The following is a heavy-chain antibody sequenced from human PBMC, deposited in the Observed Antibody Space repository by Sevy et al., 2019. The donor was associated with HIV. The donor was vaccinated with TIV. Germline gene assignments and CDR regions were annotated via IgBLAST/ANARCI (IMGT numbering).Heavy chain of an antibody. D-gene: IGHD6-13*01. CDR2: IKEDGSVK. V-gene: IGHV3-7*01. CDR3: VRAIGAAGSY. CDR1: GFTFSSYW. J-gene: IGHJ4*02. Sequence: GGSLRLPCEASGFTFSSYWMSWVRQAPGKGLEWVANIKEDGSVKYYVESVKGRFTISRHNAKNSVYLQMNSLRAEDAALYYCVRAIGAAGSYWGLGTLVTVSS.